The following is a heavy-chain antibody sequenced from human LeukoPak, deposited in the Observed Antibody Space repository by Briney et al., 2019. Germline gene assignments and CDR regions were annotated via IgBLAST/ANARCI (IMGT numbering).Heavy chain of an antibody. J-gene: IGHJ4*02. D-gene: IGHD1-14*01. CDR1: GFTFSSYW. CDR3: ARSNQVDDC. V-gene: IGHV3-74*01. CDR2: INPGGSSI. Sequence: GGSLRLSCAASGFTFSSYWMHWVRQVPGKGLVWVARINPGGSSITYADSVKGRFTISRDNAKNTLYLQMDSLRAEDTGVYYCARSNQVDDCWGQGTLVTVSS.